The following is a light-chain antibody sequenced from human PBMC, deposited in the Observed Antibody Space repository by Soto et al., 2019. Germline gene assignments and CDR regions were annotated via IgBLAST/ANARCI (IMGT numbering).Light chain of an antibody. V-gene: IGLV1-51*01. CDR3: GTWDTSLSGGV. J-gene: IGLJ2*01. CDR1: SSNIGKNN. CDR2: DNN. Sequence: QSVLTQPPSVSAAPGQTVTISCSGSSSNIGKNNVCWYQQFPGTAPRILIYDNNKRPSGIPDRFSASKSGTSATLGITGXXAXXXADYYCGTWDTSLSGGVFGGGTQLTVL.